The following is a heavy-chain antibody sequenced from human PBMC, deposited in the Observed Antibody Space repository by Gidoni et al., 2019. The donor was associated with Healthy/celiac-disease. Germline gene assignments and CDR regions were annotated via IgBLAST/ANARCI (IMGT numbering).Heavy chain of an antibody. CDR1: GYTFTSYG. CDR2: ISAYNGNT. Sequence: HVQLVQSGAEVKKPAAPVKVSCMASGYTFTSYGITRVRQAPGQGLEWMGWISAYNGNTNYAQKLQGRVTMTTDTSTSTAYMELRSLRSDDTAVYYCARGPKLQGYSSSWYRIYYFDYWGQGTLVTVSS. CDR3: ARGPKLQGYSSSWYRIYYFDY. D-gene: IGHD6-13*01. J-gene: IGHJ4*02. V-gene: IGHV1-18*01.